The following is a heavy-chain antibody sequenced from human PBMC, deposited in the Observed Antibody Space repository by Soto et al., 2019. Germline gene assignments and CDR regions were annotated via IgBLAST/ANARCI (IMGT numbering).Heavy chain of an antibody. Sequence: GESLKISCKGSGYSFTSYWIGWVRQMPGKGLEWMGIIYPGDSDTRYSPSFQGQVTISADKSISTAYLQWSSLKASDTAMYYCARRSRNYGSGSYSPFDYWGQGTLVTVSS. CDR1: GYSFTSYW. CDR2: IYPGDSDT. D-gene: IGHD3-10*01. CDR3: ARRSRNYGSGSYSPFDY. J-gene: IGHJ4*02. V-gene: IGHV5-51*01.